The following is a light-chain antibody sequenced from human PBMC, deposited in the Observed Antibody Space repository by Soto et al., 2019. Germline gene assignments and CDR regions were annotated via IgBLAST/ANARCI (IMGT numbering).Light chain of an antibody. J-gene: IGLJ1*01. CDR2: EVT. CDR3: SSYAGNRHFYV. CDR1: SSDVGGYDF. Sequence: QSVLTQPPSASGSPGQSVAISCTGTSSDVGGYDFVSWYQQHPGKAPRLVIYEVTKRPSGIADRFSGSKSGNTASLTVSGLQAEVEADYYCSSYAGNRHFYVFGTGTKVTVL. V-gene: IGLV2-8*01.